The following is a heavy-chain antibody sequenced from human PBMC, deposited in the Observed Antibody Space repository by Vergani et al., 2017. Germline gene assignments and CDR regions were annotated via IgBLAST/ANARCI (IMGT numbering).Heavy chain of an antibody. CDR3: ARRRGSGSYDS. CDR2: IDSSGSTI. CDR1: GFTFSDFY. V-gene: IGHV3-11*01. Sequence: QVQLVESGGGLVKPGGSLRLSCAASGFTFSDFYMSWIRQAPGKGPEWVSYIDSSGSTIYYADPVKGGLTMSRDNAKNSLYLQMNSLRAEDTAVYYCARRRGSGSYDSWGQGTLVTVSS. D-gene: IGHD1-26*01. J-gene: IGHJ5*01.